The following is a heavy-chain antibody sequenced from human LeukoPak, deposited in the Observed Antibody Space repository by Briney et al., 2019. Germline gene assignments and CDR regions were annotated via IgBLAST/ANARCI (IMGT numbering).Heavy chain of an antibody. D-gene: IGHD4-17*01. V-gene: IGHV1-46*01. Sequence: ASVTVSCKASGYTFTSYFMHWLRQAPGQGLEWMGIINPSGGSTSYAQKFQGRVTMTRDTSTSTVYMELSSLRSEDTAVYYCAARLRYYFDYWGPGTLVTVSS. J-gene: IGHJ4*02. CDR3: AARLRYYFDY. CDR1: GYTFTSYF. CDR2: INPSGGST.